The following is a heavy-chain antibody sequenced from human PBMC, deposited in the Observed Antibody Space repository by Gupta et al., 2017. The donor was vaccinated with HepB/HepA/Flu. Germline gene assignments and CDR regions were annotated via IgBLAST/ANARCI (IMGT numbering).Heavy chain of an antibody. D-gene: IGHD1-1*01. CDR3: ARHLLGWNDFYFGAFDI. CDR1: GVSISSSSYY. CDR2: IYYSGST. V-gene: IGHV4-39*01. Sequence: QLQLQESGPGLVKPSETLSLTCTVSGVSISSSSYYWGWIRQPPGKGLEWIGSIYYSGSTYYNPSLKSRVTISVDTSKNQFSLKLSSVTAADTAVYYCARHLLGWNDFYFGAFDIWGQGTMVTVSS. J-gene: IGHJ3*02.